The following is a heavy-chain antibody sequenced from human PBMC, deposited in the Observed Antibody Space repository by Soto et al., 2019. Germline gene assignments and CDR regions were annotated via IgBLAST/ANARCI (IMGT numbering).Heavy chain of an antibody. CDR3: ARSQGSSTSLEIYYYYYYGMYV. D-gene: IGHD2-2*01. CDR2: IIPIPGTA. V-gene: IGHV1-69*01. CDR1: GGTFSSYA. Sequence: QVQLVQSGAEVKKPGSSVKVSCKASGGTFSSYAISWVRQAPGQGLEWMGGIIPIPGTANYAQKFQGRVTITADESTSTACMELSSLRSEDTAVYYCARSQGSSTSLEIYYYYYYGMYVWGQGTTVTVSS. J-gene: IGHJ6*02.